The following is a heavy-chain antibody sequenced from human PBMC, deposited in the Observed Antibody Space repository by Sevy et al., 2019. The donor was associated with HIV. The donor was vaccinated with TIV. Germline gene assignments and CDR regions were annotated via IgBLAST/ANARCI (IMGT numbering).Heavy chain of an antibody. CDR2: IIPIFGTA. CDR3: ASSIRSSNWFDP. CDR1: GGTFSSYA. D-gene: IGHD3-3*01. V-gene: IGHV1-69*13. Sequence: ASVKVSCKASGGTFSSYAISWVRQAPGQGLEWMGGIIPIFGTANYAQKFQGRVTITADESTSTAYMELSSLRSEDTAVYYCASSIRSSNWFDPWGQGTLVTVSS. J-gene: IGHJ5*02.